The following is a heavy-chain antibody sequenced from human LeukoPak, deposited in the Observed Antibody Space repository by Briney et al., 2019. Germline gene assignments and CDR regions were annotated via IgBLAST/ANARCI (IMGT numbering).Heavy chain of an antibody. V-gene: IGHV1-8*03. D-gene: IGHD3-10*01. CDR1: GYTFTSYD. CDR2: MSPNSGNT. CDR3: ATVTTYGSGSYYNVGAFDI. Sequence: ASVKVSCKASGYTFTSYDINWVRQATGQGLEWMGWMSPNSGNTGYAQKFQGRVTITRNTSISTAYMELSSLRSEDTAVYYCATVTTYGSGSYYNVGAFDIWGQGTMVTVSS. J-gene: IGHJ3*02.